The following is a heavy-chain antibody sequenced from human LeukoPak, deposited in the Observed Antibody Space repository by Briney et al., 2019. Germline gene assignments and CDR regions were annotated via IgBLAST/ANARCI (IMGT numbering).Heavy chain of an antibody. D-gene: IGHD4/OR15-4a*01. CDR3: ARRAGAYSHPYDY. V-gene: IGHV3-30*04. CDR2: ISYDGSNE. CDR1: GFTFSSYV. Sequence: GGSLRLSCAASGFTFSSYVMHWVRQAPGKGLEWVAIISYDGSNEYYADSVKGRFTISRDNAKNSLYLQMNSLRAEDTAVYYCARRAGAYSHPYDYWGQGTLVTVSS. J-gene: IGHJ4*02.